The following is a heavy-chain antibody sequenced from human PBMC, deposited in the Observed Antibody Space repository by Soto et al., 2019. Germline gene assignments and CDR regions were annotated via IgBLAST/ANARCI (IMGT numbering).Heavy chain of an antibody. CDR2: INTNTGNP. Sequence: ASVKVSCKASGYTFTSYAMNWVRQAPGQGLEWMGWINTNTGNPTYAQGFTGRFVFSLDTSVSTAYLQICSLKAEDTAVYYCARVSGVTSSSRVLRYYYGMDVWGQGTRVTVSS. CDR1: GYTFTSYA. CDR3: ARVSGVTSSSRVLRYYYGMDV. D-gene: IGHD6-13*01. J-gene: IGHJ6*02. V-gene: IGHV7-4-1*01.